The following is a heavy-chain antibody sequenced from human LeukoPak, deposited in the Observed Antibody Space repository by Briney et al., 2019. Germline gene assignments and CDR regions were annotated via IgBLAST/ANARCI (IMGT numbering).Heavy chain of an antibody. J-gene: IGHJ4*02. CDR3: ERGLSPRHIAVAGIWFF. D-gene: IGHD6-19*01. CDR2: INPNGGRT. Sequence: ASVTVSCKASGYTFPSYYMHWLRQAPAPGLEGMGIINPNGGRTSNAQKFHGRVTMTRDMPTSKVYVELSSVRSEDTGVYYCERGLSPRHIAVAGIWFFWGRGTLVTVFS. V-gene: IGHV1-46*01. CDR1: GYTFPSYY.